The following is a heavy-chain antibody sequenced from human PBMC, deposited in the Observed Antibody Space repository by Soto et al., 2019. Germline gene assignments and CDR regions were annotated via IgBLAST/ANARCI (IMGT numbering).Heavy chain of an antibody. Sequence: QVQLVQSGSEVKMPGSSVKVSCKTSGGTFSRHAINWVRQAPGQGLEWMGGIIPLCGTTNYAQKFKGRVTISADESTSTAYMELSSLTSEDAAVYYCARAAIHGSSWYFGFDPWGQGTLVTVSS. CDR1: GGTFSRHA. CDR2: IIPLCGTT. CDR3: ARAAIHGSSWYFGFDP. D-gene: IGHD6-13*01. J-gene: IGHJ5*02. V-gene: IGHV1-69*01.